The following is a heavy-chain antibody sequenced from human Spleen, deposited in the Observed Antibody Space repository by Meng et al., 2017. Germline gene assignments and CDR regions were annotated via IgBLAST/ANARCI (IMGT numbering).Heavy chain of an antibody. CDR3: ARGGSIRGILGYFQY. V-gene: IGHV4-30-2*01. Sequence: QLLLQESGSGLVKPSQTLSLTCVVPGGSFSSGGYSWSWIRQPPGKGLEWIGYFYHNGNTYYSPSLNSRVTISVDRAKNLFSLKLNSVTAADTAVYYCARGGSIRGILGYFQYWGQGTLVTVSS. J-gene: IGHJ1*01. CDR2: FYHNGNT. D-gene: IGHD3-10*01. CDR1: GGSFSSGGYS.